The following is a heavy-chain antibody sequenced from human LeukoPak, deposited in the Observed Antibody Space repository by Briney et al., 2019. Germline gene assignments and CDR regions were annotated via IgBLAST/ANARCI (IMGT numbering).Heavy chain of an antibody. CDR3: AREAQMTTLKGGNWFDP. D-gene: IGHD5-24*01. Sequence: GGSLRLSCAASGFTVSSNYMSWVRQAPGRGLEWVSLIYSRGCTYYADCVKGRFTISRDNSKNTLYLQMNSLRAEDTAVYYCAREAQMTTLKGGNWFDPWGQGTLVTVSS. V-gene: IGHV3-53*01. J-gene: IGHJ5*02. CDR2: IYSRGCT. CDR1: GFTVSSNY.